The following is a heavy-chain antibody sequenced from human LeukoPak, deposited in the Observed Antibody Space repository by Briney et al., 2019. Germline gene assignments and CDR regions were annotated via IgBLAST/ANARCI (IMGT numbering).Heavy chain of an antibody. J-gene: IGHJ4*02. Sequence: PGGSLRLSCAASGFTFSSYAMSWVRQAPGKGLEWVAVISYDGNIKYYGDSVKGRFTISRDNSKNTLYLQMNSLRAEDTAVYYCAKTRLPGLVWFGELLLPGYYFDYWGQGTLVTVSS. CDR3: AKTRLPGLVWFGELLLPGYYFDY. V-gene: IGHV3-30*18. CDR2: ISYDGNIK. CDR1: GFTFSSYA. D-gene: IGHD3-10*01.